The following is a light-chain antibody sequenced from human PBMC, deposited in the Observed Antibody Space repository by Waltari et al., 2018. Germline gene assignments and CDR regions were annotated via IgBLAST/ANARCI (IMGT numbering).Light chain of an antibody. Sequence: IQMSQSPSSLSASVGDRVTITCRASQGISSYLNWYQQKPGKATKLLIYYANSLASGVPSRFSGSGSGTEFTLTISSLQPEDFATYYCQQGNSYPWTFGQGTKVEIK. J-gene: IGKJ1*01. CDR1: QGISSY. CDR3: QQGNSYPWT. CDR2: YAN. V-gene: IGKV1-13*02.